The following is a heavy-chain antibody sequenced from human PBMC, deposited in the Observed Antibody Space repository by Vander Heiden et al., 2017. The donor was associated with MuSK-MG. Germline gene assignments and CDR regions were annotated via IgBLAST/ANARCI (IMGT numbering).Heavy chain of an antibody. CDR1: GYTFTSYA. V-gene: IGHV1-3*01. Sequence: QVQLVQSGAEVKKPGASVKVSCKASGYTFTSYAMHWVRQAPGQRLEWMGWINAGNGNTKYSQKFQGRVTITRDTSASTAYMELSSLRSEDTAVYYCASILGYCSGGSCYHGGGGDYWGQGTLVTVSS. D-gene: IGHD2-15*01. J-gene: IGHJ4*02. CDR2: INAGNGNT. CDR3: ASILGYCSGGSCYHGGGGDY.